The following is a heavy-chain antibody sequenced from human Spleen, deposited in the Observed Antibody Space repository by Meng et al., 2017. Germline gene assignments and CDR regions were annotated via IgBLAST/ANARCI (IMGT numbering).Heavy chain of an antibody. D-gene: IGHD5-18*01. CDR2: IYCNGHT. Sequence: GPFRSSEPLSLTVAVSVASVRIGCNYWTWIRQPPGKGLQWIGHIYCNGHTSYRPSLKSPVTISMDTSKRQFSQKLTSVTPADAAVYYCARGGGGGYTYGLAYWGQGILVTVSS. J-gene: IGHJ4*02. V-gene: IGHV4-61*01. CDR1: VASVRIGCNY. CDR3: ARGGGGGYTYGLAY.